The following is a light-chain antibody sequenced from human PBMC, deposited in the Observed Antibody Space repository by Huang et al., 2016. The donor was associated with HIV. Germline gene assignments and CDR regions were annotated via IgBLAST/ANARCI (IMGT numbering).Light chain of an antibody. CDR2: GAS. V-gene: IGKV3D-15*01. CDR1: QSVSIN. J-gene: IGKJ1*01. Sequence: EIVMTQSPATLSVSPGERATLSCRTSQSVSINLAWYQQKPGQAPRLLIYGASTRATGIPARFRGSGSGTEFTLTISSLQSEDFAVYYCQQYNYWPPWTFGQGTKVEIK. CDR3: QQYNYWPPWT.